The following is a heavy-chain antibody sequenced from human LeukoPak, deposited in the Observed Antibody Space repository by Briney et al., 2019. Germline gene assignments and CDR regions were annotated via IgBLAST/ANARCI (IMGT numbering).Heavy chain of an antibody. J-gene: IGHJ4*02. CDR2: ISGSSGGT. D-gene: IGHD2-15*01. CDR3: AKRGLGSCSGSSCLQWVLDY. V-gene: IGHV3-23*01. Sequence: GGSLRLSCAASGFTFSSYAMNWVRQAPGKGLEWVSGISGSSGGTYYAASVKGRFTISRDNSKNTVYLQMNSLRAEDTAIYYCAKRGLGSCSGSSCLQWVLDYWGQGTLVTVSS. CDR1: GFTFSSYA.